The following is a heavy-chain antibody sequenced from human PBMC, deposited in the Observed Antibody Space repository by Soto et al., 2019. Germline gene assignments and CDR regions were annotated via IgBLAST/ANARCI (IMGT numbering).Heavy chain of an antibody. CDR2: IKSKTDGGTT. CDR1: GFTFSNTW. Sequence: PGGSLRLSCAASGFTFSNTWMNWVRQAPGKGLEWVGRIKSKTDGGTTDYAAPVKGRFTISRDDSKNTLYLQMNSLKTEDTAVYYCTTTYYDFWSGYYIWYYYYGMDVWGQGTTVTVSS. J-gene: IGHJ6*02. CDR3: TTTYYDFWSGYYIWYYYYGMDV. V-gene: IGHV3-15*07. D-gene: IGHD3-3*01.